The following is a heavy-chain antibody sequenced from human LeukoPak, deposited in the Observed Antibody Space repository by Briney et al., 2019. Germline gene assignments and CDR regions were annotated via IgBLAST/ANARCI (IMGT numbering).Heavy chain of an antibody. V-gene: IGHV1-2*02. J-gene: IGHJ4*02. D-gene: IGHD2-21*01. CDR3: ARSYCGGTVCSIGAY. CDR2: VNPDTGDT. Sequence: ASVKVSCKASGYTFTDFYIHWVRRAPGQGLEWMTWVNPDTGDTNYAEKFQDRIDMTRDTSVNTVQMELHRLTYDDTADYYCARSYCGGTVCSIGAYWGQGTLVTVSS. CDR1: GYTFTDFY.